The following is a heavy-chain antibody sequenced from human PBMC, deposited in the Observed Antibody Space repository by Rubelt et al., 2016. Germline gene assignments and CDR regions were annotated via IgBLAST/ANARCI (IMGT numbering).Heavy chain of an antibody. CDR3: ARLELGEEFDY. V-gene: IGHV1-18*01. CDR2: ISAYNGNT. D-gene: IGHD3-16*01. CDR1: GYTFTSYG. J-gene: IGHJ4*02. Sequence: QVQLVQSGAEVKKPGASVKVSCKASGYTFTSYGISWVRQAPGQGLEWMGWISAYNGNTNYAQKLQGRVTKTRETSISTAYMELSRLRADDTAVYYCARLELGEEFDYWGQGTLVTVSS.